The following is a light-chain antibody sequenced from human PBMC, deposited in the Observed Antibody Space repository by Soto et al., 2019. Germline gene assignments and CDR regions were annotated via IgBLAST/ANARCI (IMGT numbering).Light chain of an antibody. J-gene: IGKJ5*01. CDR3: QQASTYPIT. CDR2: GAY. V-gene: IGKV1-12*01. CDR1: QDISRW. Sequence: DIQMTQSPPTLSASVGDRVTITCRASQDISRWLIWYQQKPGKAPRVLIFGAYTLQTGVPSRFSGSGSGTDFTLTISNLQPEDFATYYCQQASTYPITFGQGTRLEIK.